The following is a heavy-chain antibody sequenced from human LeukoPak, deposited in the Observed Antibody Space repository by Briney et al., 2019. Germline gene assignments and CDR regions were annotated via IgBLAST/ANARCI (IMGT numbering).Heavy chain of an antibody. V-gene: IGHV3-73*01. D-gene: IGHD3/OR15-3a*01. CDR3: ARPSRDWGSFDY. CDR1: GFTFSVST. J-gene: IGHJ4*02. Sequence: GGSLRLSCAASGFTFSVSTMHWVRQASGKGLEWIGRIRSKAHSYATAYSASVKGRFTISRDNAKNSLYLQMNSLRAEDTAVYYCARPSRDWGSFDYWGQGTLVTVSS. CDR2: IRSKAHSYAT.